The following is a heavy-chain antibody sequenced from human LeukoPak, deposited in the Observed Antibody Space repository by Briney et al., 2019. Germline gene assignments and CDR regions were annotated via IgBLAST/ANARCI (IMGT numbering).Heavy chain of an antibody. CDR3: ARDLDSGSYRYYYYYMDV. CDR1: GGSISSYY. J-gene: IGHJ6*03. V-gene: IGHV4-4*07. D-gene: IGHD1-26*01. CDR2: IYTSGST. Sequence: SETLSLTCTVSGGSISSYYWSWIRQPAGKGLEWIGRIYTSGSTNYNPSLKSRVTMSVDTSKNQFSLKLSSVTAADTAVYYCARDLDSGSYRYYYYYMDVWGRGTTVTVSS.